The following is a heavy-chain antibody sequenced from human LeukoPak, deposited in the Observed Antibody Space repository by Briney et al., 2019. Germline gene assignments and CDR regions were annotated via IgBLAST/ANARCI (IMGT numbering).Heavy chain of an antibody. CDR2: IIPIFGTA. D-gene: IGHD3-22*01. Sequence: GASVKVSCKASGGTFSSYAISWVRQAPGQGLEWMGRIIPIFGTANYAQKFQGRVTITTDESTSTAYMELSSLRSEDTAVYYCARENYYDSSGYFDYWGRGTLVTVSS. J-gene: IGHJ4*02. V-gene: IGHV1-69*05. CDR3: ARENYYDSSGYFDY. CDR1: GGTFSSYA.